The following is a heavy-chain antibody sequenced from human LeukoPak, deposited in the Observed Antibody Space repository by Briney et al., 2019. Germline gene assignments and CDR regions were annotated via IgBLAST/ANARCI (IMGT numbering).Heavy chain of an antibody. CDR3: AREYCSSTSCYGAHFDY. CDR1: GYTFTSYD. CDR2: INPNSGGT. J-gene: IGHJ4*02. V-gene: IGHV1-2*02. D-gene: IGHD2-2*01. Sequence: ASVKVSCKASGYTFTSYDINWVRQATGQGLEWMGWINPNSGGTNYAQKFQGRVTMTRDTSISTAYMELSRLRSDDTAVYYCAREYCSSTSCYGAHFDYWGQGTLVTVSS.